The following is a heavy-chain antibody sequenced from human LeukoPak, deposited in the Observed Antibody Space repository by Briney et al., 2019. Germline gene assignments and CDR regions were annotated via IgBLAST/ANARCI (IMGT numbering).Heavy chain of an antibody. D-gene: IGHD3-16*02. Sequence: SETLSLTCTVSGGSITFGSYYWTWIRQPAGKGLEWIGRIYTSGRTFYNPSLKSRVTISMDTSMNQFYLRLNSVTAADTAVYYCASARVIPASFDDWGQGALVTVSS. CDR2: IYTSGRT. V-gene: IGHV4-61*02. CDR3: ASARVIPASFDD. J-gene: IGHJ4*02. CDR1: GGSITFGSYY.